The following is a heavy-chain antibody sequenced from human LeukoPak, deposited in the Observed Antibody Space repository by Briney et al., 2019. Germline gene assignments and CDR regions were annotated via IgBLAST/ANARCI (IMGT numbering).Heavy chain of an antibody. J-gene: IGHJ4*02. CDR2: IWSDGTNE. V-gene: IGHV3-33*01. D-gene: IGHD3-22*01. CDR3: ARGRYYYDSRGYHYYFDY. Sequence: PGRSLRLSCAGSGXTFSSYFMHWVRQAPGKGLEWVSVIWSDGTNEYYADSVKGRFTISRDNSKNTLYLQMNSLRAEDTAVYYCARGRYYYDSRGYHYYFDYWGQGTLVTVSS. CDR1: GXTFSSYF.